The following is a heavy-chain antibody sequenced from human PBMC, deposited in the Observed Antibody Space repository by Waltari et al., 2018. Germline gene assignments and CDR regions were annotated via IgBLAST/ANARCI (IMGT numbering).Heavy chain of an antibody. CDR1: GGSFSGYY. J-gene: IGHJ3*02. D-gene: IGHD3-22*01. V-gene: IGHV4-34*01. Sequence: QVQLQQWGAGLLKPSETLSLTCAVYGGSFSGYYWSWIRQPQGKGLEWIGEINHRGSTNYNPSLKSRVTTSVDTSKNQFSLKLSSVTAADTAVYYCARGGSYDSSGYQISLITFDIWGQGTMVTVSS. CDR3: ARGGSYDSSGYQISLITFDI. CDR2: INHRGST.